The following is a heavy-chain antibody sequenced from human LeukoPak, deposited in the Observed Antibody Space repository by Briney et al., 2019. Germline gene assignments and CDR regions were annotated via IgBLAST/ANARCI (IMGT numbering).Heavy chain of an antibody. CDR3: ARGHDESNWFDP. D-gene: IGHD1-1*01. Sequence: VASVKVSCKASGYTFSSYDINWVRQATGQGLEWMGWMNPNSGNTGYAQKFQGRVTMTRNTSISTAYMELSSLRSEDTAVYYCARGHDESNWFDPWGQGTLVTVSS. V-gene: IGHV1-8*01. CDR2: MNPNSGNT. J-gene: IGHJ5*02. CDR1: GYTFSSYD.